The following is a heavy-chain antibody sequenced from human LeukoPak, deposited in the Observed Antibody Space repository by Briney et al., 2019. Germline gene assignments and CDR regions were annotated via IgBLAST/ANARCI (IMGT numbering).Heavy chain of an antibody. CDR3: ARAPDGGAFDI. V-gene: IGHV1-69*04. CDR2: IIPIHGTA. CDR1: GYTFTSYG. J-gene: IGHJ3*02. Sequence: SVKVSCKASGYTFTSYGISWVRQAPGQGLEWMGRIIPIHGTANYAQKFQGRVTITADKSTSTAYMELSSLRSEDTAVYYCARAPDGGAFDIWGQGTMVTVSS. D-gene: IGHD3-16*01.